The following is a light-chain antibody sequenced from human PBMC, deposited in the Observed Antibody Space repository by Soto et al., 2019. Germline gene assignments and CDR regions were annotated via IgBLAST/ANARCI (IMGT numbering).Light chain of an antibody. CDR3: QQRINWPLT. V-gene: IGKV3-11*01. Sequence: EIVLTQSPATLSLSPGERATLSCRASQSVTTFLAWYQQKPGQAPRLLIYDVSDRATGIPARFSGSGSGTDFTLTISNLEPEDFAVYYCQQRINWPLTFGGGPKVQIK. CDR2: DVS. J-gene: IGKJ4*01. CDR1: QSVTTF.